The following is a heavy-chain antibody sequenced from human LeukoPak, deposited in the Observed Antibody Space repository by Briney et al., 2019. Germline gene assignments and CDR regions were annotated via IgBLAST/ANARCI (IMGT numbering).Heavy chain of an antibody. CDR3: ARDQSVRLLQTSSTYYKHVFAI. CDR1: GGTFSSYA. V-gene: IGHV1-69*04. CDR2: IIPIAGIP. D-gene: IGHD6-13*01. Sequence: ASVKVSCKASGGTFSSYAISWVRQAPGQGLECMGRIIPIAGIPNYAQKFQGRVTITADKSTSTAYMELSSLRSEDTAVYYCARDQSVRLLQTSSTYYKHVFAIWGQGSMVTVSS. J-gene: IGHJ3*02.